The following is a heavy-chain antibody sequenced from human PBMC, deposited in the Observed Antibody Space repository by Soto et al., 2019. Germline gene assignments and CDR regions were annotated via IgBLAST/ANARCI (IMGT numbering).Heavy chain of an antibody. CDR2: TYYRSRWYN. V-gene: IGHV6-1*01. CDR3: AGTTSLQWYSMDV. Sequence: PSQTLSLTCAISGDSVSSNSAAWNWIRQSPSRGLEWLGRTYYRSRWYNDYAVSVKSRITVNPDTSKNQFSLHLNSVTPEDTAVHFCAGTTSLQWYSMDVWDKGTTVTVSS. J-gene: IGHJ6*03. CDR1: GDSVSSNSAA. D-gene: IGHD1-7*01.